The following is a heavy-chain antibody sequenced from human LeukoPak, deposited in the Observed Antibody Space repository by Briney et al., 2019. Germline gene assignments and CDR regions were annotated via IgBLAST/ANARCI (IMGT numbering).Heavy chain of an antibody. Sequence: GGSLRLSCAASGFTFSSYSMNRVRQAPGKGLEWVSYISSASNTIYYADSVKGRFTISRDNAKNSLYLQMNSLRAEDTAMYYCTRDGWFGDYNWFDPWGQGTLVTVSS. J-gene: IGHJ5*02. CDR3: TRDGWFGDYNWFDP. D-gene: IGHD3-10*01. V-gene: IGHV3-48*01. CDR1: GFTFSSYS. CDR2: ISSASNTI.